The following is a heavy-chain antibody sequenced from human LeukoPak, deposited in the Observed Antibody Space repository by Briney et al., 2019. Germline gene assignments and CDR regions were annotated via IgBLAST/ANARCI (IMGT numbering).Heavy chain of an antibody. V-gene: IGHV3-33*01. CDR3: ARDPEVRGVINYFDY. J-gene: IGHJ4*02. CDR2: IWYDGSNK. CDR1: GFTFSSYG. Sequence: GRSLRLSCAASGFTFSSYGMHWVRQAPAKGLEWAAVIWYDGSNKYYADSAKGRFTISRDNSKNTLYLQMNSLRAEDTAVYYCARDPEVRGVINYFDYWGEGALVTVSS. D-gene: IGHD3-10*01.